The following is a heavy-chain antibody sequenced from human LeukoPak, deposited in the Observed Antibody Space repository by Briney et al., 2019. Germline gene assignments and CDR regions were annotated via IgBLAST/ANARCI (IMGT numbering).Heavy chain of an antibody. CDR3: ARDGYGYNPNFDY. Sequence: PGGSLRLSCAASGFTFSSYAMHWVRQAPGKGLEWVAVISYDGSNKYYADSVKGRFTISRDNSKNTLYLQMNSLRAEDTAVYYCARDGYGYNPNFDYWGQGTLVTVSS. D-gene: IGHD1-1*01. CDR1: GFTFSSYA. V-gene: IGHV3-30*04. J-gene: IGHJ4*02. CDR2: ISYDGSNK.